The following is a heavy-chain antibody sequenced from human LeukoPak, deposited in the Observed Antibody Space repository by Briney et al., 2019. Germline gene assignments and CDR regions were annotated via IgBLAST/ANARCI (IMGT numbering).Heavy chain of an antibody. CDR3: ARGSDSRVYYYGMDV. Sequence: GSLRLSCAASGFTFSSYGMHWVRQAPGKGLEWVAVIWYDGGNKYYADSVKGRFTISRDNSKNTLYLQMNSLRAEDTAVYYCARGSDSRVYYYGMDVWGQGTTVTVSS. CDR1: GFTFSSYG. D-gene: IGHD1-26*01. CDR2: IWYDGGNK. V-gene: IGHV3-33*01. J-gene: IGHJ6*02.